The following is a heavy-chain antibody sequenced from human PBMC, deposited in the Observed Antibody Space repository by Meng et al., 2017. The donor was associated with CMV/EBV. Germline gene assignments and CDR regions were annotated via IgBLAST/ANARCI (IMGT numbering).Heavy chain of an antibody. Sequence: ASVKVSCKASGYTFTSFDINWVRQAPGQGLEWMGWLNTNGGNTGFAQKFQGRVTITGDTSIRTAYMELSSLTSQDTAVYYCARGGGVVGAFDIWGQGTTVTVSS. CDR1: GYTFTSFD. CDR2: LNTNGGNT. CDR3: ARGGGVVGAFDI. J-gene: IGHJ6*02. V-gene: IGHV1-8*01. D-gene: IGHD3-9*01.